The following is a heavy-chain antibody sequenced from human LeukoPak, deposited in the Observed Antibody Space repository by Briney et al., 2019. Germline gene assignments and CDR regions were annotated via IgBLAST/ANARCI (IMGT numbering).Heavy chain of an antibody. D-gene: IGHD3-16*01. V-gene: IGHV1-2*02. CDR2: LNPSSGET. J-gene: IGHJ4*02. CDR1: GYTFTAHY. Sequence: ASVKVSCKTSGYTFTAHYLHWVRQAPGQGPEWVGWLNPSSGETNSAQKFQGRVTMTRDTSITTAYMELSRLSSADTAVYYCARPVGTIFTFGGPETYWGQGTVVTVSS. CDR3: ARPVGTIFTFGGPETY.